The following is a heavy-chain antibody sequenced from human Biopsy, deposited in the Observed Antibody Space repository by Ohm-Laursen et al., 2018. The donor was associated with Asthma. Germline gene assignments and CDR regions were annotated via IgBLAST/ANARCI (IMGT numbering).Heavy chain of an antibody. V-gene: IGHV7-4-1*01. J-gene: IGHJ4*02. D-gene: IGHD5-12*01. CDR3: TRAGSTFVADY. CDR1: GYTFNSVA. Sequence: GASVKVSCKASGYTFNSVAVMWVRQAPGQGLEWMGWINTNSGTPTYVQGFSGRFVFSLDPSVTTAYLQIDSLRSEDTGVYYCTRAGSTFVADYWGQGTTATVSS. CDR2: INTNSGTP.